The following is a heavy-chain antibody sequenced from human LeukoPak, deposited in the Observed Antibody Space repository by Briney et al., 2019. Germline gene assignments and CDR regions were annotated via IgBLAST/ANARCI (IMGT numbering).Heavy chain of an antibody. CDR3: ARGVVPAADDAFDI. Sequence: ASVKVSCKASGGTFSSYAISWVRQAPGQGLEWMGGNIPIFGTANYAQKFQGRVTITADESTSTAYMELSSLRSEDTAVYYCARGVVPAADDAFDIWGQGTMVTVSS. V-gene: IGHV1-69*13. J-gene: IGHJ3*02. CDR1: GGTFSSYA. D-gene: IGHD2-2*01. CDR2: NIPIFGTA.